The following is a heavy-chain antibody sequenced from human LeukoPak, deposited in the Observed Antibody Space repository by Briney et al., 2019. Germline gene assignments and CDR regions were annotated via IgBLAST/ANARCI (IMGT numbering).Heavy chain of an antibody. J-gene: IGHJ4*02. V-gene: IGHV3-20*04. CDR2: INWNGGST. Sequence: PGGSLRLSCAASGFTFDDYGMSWVRQATGKGLKWVSGINWNGGSTGYADSVKGRFTISRDNSKNTLYLQMNSLRAEDTAVYYCAKEMGFKIREVMLGFFEYWGQGTLVTVSS. CDR1: GFTFDDYG. D-gene: IGHD3-10*01. CDR3: AKEMGFKIREVMLGFFEY.